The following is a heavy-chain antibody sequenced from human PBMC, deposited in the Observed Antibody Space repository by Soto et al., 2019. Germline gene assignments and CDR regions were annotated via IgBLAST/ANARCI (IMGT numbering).Heavy chain of an antibody. J-gene: IGHJ4*02. CDR1: GGTFSSYA. Sequence: ASVKVSCKASGGTFSSYAISWVRQAPGQGLEWMGGIIPIFGTANYAQKFQGRVTITADESTSTAYMELSSLRSEDTAVYYCASSGYCSGGSCYSSWGQGTLVTVSS. CDR3: ASSGYCSGGSCYSS. D-gene: IGHD2-15*01. CDR2: IIPIFGTA. V-gene: IGHV1-69*13.